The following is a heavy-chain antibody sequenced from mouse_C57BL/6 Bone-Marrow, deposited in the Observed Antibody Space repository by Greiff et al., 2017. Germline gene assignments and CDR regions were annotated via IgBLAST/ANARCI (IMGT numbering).Heavy chain of an antibody. J-gene: IGHJ3*01. D-gene: IGHD1-1*01. CDR1: GYTFTSYW. CDR3: AKGYYDGSWFAY. V-gene: IGHV1-69*01. CDR2: IDPSDSYT. Sequence: QVQLQQPGAELVMPGASVKLSCKASGYTFTSYWMHWVKQRPGQGLEWIGEIDPSDSYTNYNQKFKGKSTLTVDKSFSTAYMQLSSLTSEDSAVYYCAKGYYDGSWFAYWGQGTLVTVSA.